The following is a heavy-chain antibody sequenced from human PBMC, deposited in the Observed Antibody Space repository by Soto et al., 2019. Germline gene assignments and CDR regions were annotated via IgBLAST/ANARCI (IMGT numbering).Heavy chain of an antibody. CDR3: AKDMYSAGWPSDY. V-gene: IGHV3-30*18. D-gene: IGHD6-19*01. CDR2: ISYDGSNK. J-gene: IGHJ4*02. Sequence: GGSLRLSXAASGFTFSRYGMHWVRQAPGMGLEWVTVISYDGSNKHYADSVKGRFTISRDNSKNTLYLQMNSLRAEDTAVYYCAKDMYSAGWPSDYWGQGTLVTVSS. CDR1: GFTFSRYG.